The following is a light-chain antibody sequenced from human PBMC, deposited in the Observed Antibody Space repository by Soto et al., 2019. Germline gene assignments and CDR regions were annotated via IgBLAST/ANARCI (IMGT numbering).Light chain of an antibody. Sequence: VLTQSPGTLSLSPGERATLSCRASQSVSSSYLAWYQQKPGQAPRLLIYGASSRATGIPDRFSGSGSGTDFTLTISRLEPEDFAVYYCQQYGSQPTFGGETKVDIK. J-gene: IGKJ4*01. CDR2: GAS. CDR3: QQYGSQPT. V-gene: IGKV3-20*01. CDR1: QSVSSSY.